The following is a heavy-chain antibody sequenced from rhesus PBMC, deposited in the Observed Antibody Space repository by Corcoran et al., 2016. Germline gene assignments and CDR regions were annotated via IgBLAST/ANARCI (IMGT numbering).Heavy chain of an antibody. J-gene: IGHJ4*01. D-gene: IGHD3-22*01. CDR3: ASSVYYGDS. CDR2: IKGDTGSN. V-gene: IGHV4-80*01. Sequence: QVQLRESGPGLVKPSETLSLTCRLSRVSMGAQHWSWFRQSPGRGMEWIGEIKGDTGSNNVNHSLSSRVASSRDASKNQFFLRLTSVTAADTAVFYCASSVYYGDSWGQGLLVTVSS. CDR1: RVSMGAQH.